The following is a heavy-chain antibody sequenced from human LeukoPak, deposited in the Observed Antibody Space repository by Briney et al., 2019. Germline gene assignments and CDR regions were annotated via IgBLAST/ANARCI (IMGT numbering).Heavy chain of an antibody. D-gene: IGHD1-26*01. CDR2: ISGSGGST. Sequence: GGSLRLSCAASRFIFSSYAMNWVRQAPGKGLEWVSSISGSGGSTYYADSVKGRFTFSRDNSKNTLYLQMNSLRAEDTAVYYCAKVRWSYDYWGQGTLVTVSS. CDR1: RFIFSSYA. J-gene: IGHJ4*02. CDR3: AKVRWSYDY. V-gene: IGHV3-23*01.